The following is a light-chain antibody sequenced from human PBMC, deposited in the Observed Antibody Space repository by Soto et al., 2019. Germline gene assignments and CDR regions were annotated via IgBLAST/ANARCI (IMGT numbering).Light chain of an antibody. Sequence: NFMLTQPHSVSESPGKTVTISCTGSSGSIASRHVQWYQHRPGSAPTTLIYEDNQRPAGVPERFSGSIDSSSNSASLTISGLRREDEADYSCQSSDGNKRVFGGGTQLTVL. CDR2: EDN. CDR3: QSSDGNKRV. J-gene: IGLJ3*02. V-gene: IGLV6-57*02. CDR1: SGSIASRH.